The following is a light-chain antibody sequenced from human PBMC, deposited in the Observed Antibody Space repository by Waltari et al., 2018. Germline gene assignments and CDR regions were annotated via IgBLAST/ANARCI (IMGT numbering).Light chain of an antibody. CDR3: SAWDSSLSTWV. Sequence: QAGLTQPPSVSKGLRQTATPTCTGPSNNVGNQGAAWLQQHQGHPPKLLSYRNNNRPSGISERFSASRSGNTASLTITGLQPEDEADYYCSAWDSSLSTWVFGGGTKLTVL. J-gene: IGLJ3*02. CDR1: SNNVGNQG. CDR2: RNN. V-gene: IGLV10-54*04.